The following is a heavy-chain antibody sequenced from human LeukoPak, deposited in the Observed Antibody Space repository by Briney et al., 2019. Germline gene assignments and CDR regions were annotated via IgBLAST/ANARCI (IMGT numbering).Heavy chain of an antibody. J-gene: IGHJ3*02. V-gene: IGHV3-53*01. CDR2: IYSGGST. Sequence: GRSLRLSCAASGFTLSSNYMSWVRQAPGKGLEWVSVIYSGGSTYYADCVKGRFTISRDNSKNTLYLQMNSLRAEDTAVYYCARMGVGGAFDIWGQGTMVTVSS. CDR3: ARMGVGGAFDI. CDR1: GFTLSSNY. D-gene: IGHD2-15*01.